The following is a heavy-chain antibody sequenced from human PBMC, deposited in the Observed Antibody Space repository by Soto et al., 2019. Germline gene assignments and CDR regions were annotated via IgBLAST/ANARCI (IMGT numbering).Heavy chain of an antibody. V-gene: IGHV4-34*01. Sequence: SETLSLTCAVYGGSFSGYYWSWIRQPPGKGLEWIGEINHSGSTNYNPSLKSRVTISVDTSKNQFSQKLSSVTAADTAVYYCARGSRLPITMIVVAPFDYWGQGTLVTVS. CDR1: GGSFSGYY. D-gene: IGHD3-22*01. CDR3: ARGSRLPITMIVVAPFDY. CDR2: INHSGST. J-gene: IGHJ4*02.